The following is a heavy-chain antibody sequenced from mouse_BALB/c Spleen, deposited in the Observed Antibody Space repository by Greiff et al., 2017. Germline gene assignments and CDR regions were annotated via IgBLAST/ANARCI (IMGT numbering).Heavy chain of an antibody. Sequence: EVQLQESGGGLVQPGGSMKLSCVASGFTFSNYWMNWVRQSPEKGLEWVAEIRLKSNNYATHYAESVKGRFTFSRDDSKSSVYLQMNNLRAEDTGIYYCTTYYDYLRYWGQGTTLTVSS. D-gene: IGHD2-4*01. V-gene: IGHV6-6*02. J-gene: IGHJ2*01. CDR3: TTYYDYLRY. CDR1: GFTFSNYW. CDR2: IRLKSNNYAT.